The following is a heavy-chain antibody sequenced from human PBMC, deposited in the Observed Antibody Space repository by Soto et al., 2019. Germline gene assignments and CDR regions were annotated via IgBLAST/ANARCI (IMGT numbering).Heavy chain of an antibody. D-gene: IGHD2-15*01. CDR2: IYYSGST. V-gene: IGHV4-39*01. J-gene: IGHJ6*02. CDR3: ARLLYCSGGSCPPYYYYYGMDV. Sequence: SETLSLTCTVSGASISSSSYYWGWIRQPPGKGLEWIGSIYYSGSTYYNPSLKSRVTISVDTSKNQFSLKLSSVTAADTAVYYCARLLYCSGGSCPPYYYYYGMDVWGQGTTVTVSS. CDR1: GASISSSSYY.